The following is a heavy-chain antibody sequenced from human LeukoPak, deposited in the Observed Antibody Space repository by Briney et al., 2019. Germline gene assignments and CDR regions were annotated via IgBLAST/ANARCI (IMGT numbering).Heavy chain of an antibody. Sequence: SETLSLTCTVSGGSISSSSYYWGWIRQPPGKGPEWIGSIYYSGSTYYNPSLKSRVTISVDTSKNQFSLKLSSVTAADTAVYYCATRPGYYDSSGYVFNYWGQGTLVTVSS. J-gene: IGHJ4*02. CDR2: IYYSGST. D-gene: IGHD3-22*01. V-gene: IGHV4-39*01. CDR3: ATRPGYYDSSGYVFNY. CDR1: GGSISSSSYY.